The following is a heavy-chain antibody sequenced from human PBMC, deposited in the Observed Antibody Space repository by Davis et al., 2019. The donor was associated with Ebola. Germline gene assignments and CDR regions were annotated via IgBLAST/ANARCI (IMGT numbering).Heavy chain of an antibody. CDR2: INRDESGI. CDR1: GFTFSNYW. V-gene: IGHV3-74*01. J-gene: IGHJ4*02. Sequence: GESLKISCAASGFTFSNYWMHWVRQAPGKGLVWVSRINRDESGITYADSVKGRFTISRDNAKNTLYLQMNSLRAEDTAVYYCAQGWSRYYFDYWGQGTLVTVSS. CDR3: AQGWSRYYFDY. D-gene: IGHD2-15*01.